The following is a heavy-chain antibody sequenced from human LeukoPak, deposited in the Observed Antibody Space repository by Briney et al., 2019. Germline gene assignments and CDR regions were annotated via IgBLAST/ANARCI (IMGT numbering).Heavy chain of an antibody. CDR1: GFTFSSYG. CDR3: AKDSYDYGDSIDY. D-gene: IGHD4-17*01. CDR2: IRYDGGNK. V-gene: IGHV3-30*02. J-gene: IGHJ4*02. Sequence: GGSLRLSCAASGFTFSSYGMHWVRQAPGKGLEWVAFIRYDGGNKYYADSVKGRFTISRDNSKNTLYLEMNSLRAEDTAVYYCAKDSYDYGDSIDYWGQGTLVTVSS.